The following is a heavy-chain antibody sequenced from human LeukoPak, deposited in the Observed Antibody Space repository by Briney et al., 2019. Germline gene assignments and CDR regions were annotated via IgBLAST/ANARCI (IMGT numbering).Heavy chain of an antibody. D-gene: IGHD3-22*01. CDR3: ARVRDSSGYYSVYSFDY. J-gene: IGHJ4*02. V-gene: IGHV3-21*01. CDR2: ISSSSSYI. CDR1: GFTFSSYS. Sequence: PGGSLRLSCAASGFTFSSYSMNWVRQAPGKGLEWVSSISSSSSYIYYADSVKGRFTISRDNAKNSLYLQMNSLRAEDTAVHYCARVRDSSGYYSVYSFDYWGQGTLVTVSS.